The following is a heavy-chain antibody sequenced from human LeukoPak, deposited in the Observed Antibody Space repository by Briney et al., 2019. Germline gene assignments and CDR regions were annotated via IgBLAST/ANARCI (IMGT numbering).Heavy chain of an antibody. CDR2: MNPNSGNT. Sequence: ASVKVSCKASGYTFTSYDINWVRQATGQGLEWMGWMNPNSGNTGYAQKFQGRVTMTRNTSISTAYMELSSLRSEDTAVYYCVRANRKYYYMDVWGKGTTVTVSS. J-gene: IGHJ6*03. CDR1: GYTFTSYD. V-gene: IGHV1-8*01. CDR3: VRANRKYYYMDV.